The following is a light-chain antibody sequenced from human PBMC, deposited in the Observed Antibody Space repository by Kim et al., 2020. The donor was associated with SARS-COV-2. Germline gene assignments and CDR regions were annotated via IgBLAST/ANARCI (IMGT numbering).Light chain of an antibody. CDR2: RDS. CDR3: QVWDSSTVV. Sequence: ALGQPARISCGENKVGSKDVHWYQQQAGQAPVLVNYRDSKRPAGIQGRFSCSNWGNTATLTIRRDETGDEDDYYRQVWDSSTVVFGGGTQLTVL. CDR1: KVGSKD. V-gene: IGLV3-9*01. J-gene: IGLJ2*01.